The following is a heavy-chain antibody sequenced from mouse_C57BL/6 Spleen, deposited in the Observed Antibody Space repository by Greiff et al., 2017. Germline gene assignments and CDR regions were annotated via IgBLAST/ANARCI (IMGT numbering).Heavy chain of an antibody. D-gene: IGHD2-1*01. CDR2: IYPSDSET. CDR1: GYTFTSYW. Sequence: QVHVKQPGAELVRPGSSVKLSCKASGYTFTSYWMDWVKQRPGQGLEWIGNIYPSDSETHYNQKFKDKATLTVDKSSSTAYMQLSSLTSEDSAVYYCARRGNLYAMDYWGQGTSVTVSS. CDR3: ARRGNLYAMDY. V-gene: IGHV1-61*01. J-gene: IGHJ4*01.